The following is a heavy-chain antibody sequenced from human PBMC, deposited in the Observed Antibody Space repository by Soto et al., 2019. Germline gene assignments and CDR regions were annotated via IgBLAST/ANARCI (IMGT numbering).Heavy chain of an antibody. J-gene: IGHJ6*02. CDR3: ASMHFYYYGLDV. D-gene: IGHD2-2*01. V-gene: IGHV4-30-2*01. CDR1: GGSITTAGYS. CDR2: VYHTGNA. Sequence: SSETLSLTCTVSGGSITTAGYSWSWIRQPPGKALEWIGYVYHTGNAYPQPSLKSRVTISLDRSKHQFSLMITSVTAVVTFLYYCASMHFYYYGLDVWGQGTTVTVSS.